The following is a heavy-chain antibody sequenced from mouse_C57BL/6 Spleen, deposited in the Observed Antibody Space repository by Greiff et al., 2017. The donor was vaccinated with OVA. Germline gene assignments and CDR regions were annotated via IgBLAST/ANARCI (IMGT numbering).Heavy chain of an antibody. CDR1: GFSLSTSGMG. J-gene: IGHJ1*03. CDR2: IYWDDDK. CDR3: ARRAFDYDEGWYFDV. D-gene: IGHD2-4*01. Sequence: QVTLKVCGPGILQSSQTLSLTCSFSGFSLSTSGMGVSWIRQPSGKGLEWLAHIYWDDDKRYNPSLKSRLTISKDTSRNQVFLKITSVDTADTATYYCARRAFDYDEGWYFDVWGTGTTVTVSS. V-gene: IGHV8-12*01.